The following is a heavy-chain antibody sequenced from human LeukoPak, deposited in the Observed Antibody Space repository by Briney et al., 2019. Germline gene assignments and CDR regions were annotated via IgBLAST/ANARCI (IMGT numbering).Heavy chain of an antibody. Sequence: PGGSLRLSCAASGFTVSSNYMSWVRQAPGKGLEWVSVIYSGGSTYYADSVKGRFTISRDNSKNTLYLQMNSLRAEGTAVYYCARDQVTMWEPIDYYGMDVWGQGTSVTVSS. D-gene: IGHD3-10*02. CDR2: IYSGGST. J-gene: IGHJ6*02. V-gene: IGHV3-66*01. CDR1: GFTVSSNY. CDR3: ARDQVTMWEPIDYYGMDV.